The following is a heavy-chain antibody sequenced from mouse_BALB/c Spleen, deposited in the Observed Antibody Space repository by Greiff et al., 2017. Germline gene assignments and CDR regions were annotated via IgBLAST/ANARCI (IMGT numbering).Heavy chain of an antibody. V-gene: IGHV7-3*02. J-gene: IGHJ3*01. Sequence: EVQGVESGGGLVQPGGSLRLSCAPSGSTFTDYYMSWVRQPPGKALEWLGFIRNKANGYTTEYSASVKGRFTISRDNSQSILYLQMNTLRAEDSATYYCARDRGNYVVLAYWGQGTLVTVSA. CDR1: GSTFTDYY. CDR3: ARDRGNYVVLAY. D-gene: IGHD2-1*01. CDR2: IRNKANGYTT.